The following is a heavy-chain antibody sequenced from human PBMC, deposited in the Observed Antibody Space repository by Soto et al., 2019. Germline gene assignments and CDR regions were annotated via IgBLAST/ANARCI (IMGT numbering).Heavy chain of an antibody. J-gene: IGHJ6*02. CDR3: ARGRRVATTGKSYYLGIDV. CDR2: IKQDGSEK. Sequence: PGGSLRLSCAASGFTLSSYWMNWVRQAPGKGLEWVANIKQDGSEKYYVDSVKGRFTISRDNAKNSLYLQMNNLGAEDTAVYYCARGRRVATTGKSYYLGIDVWGQGTTVTVSS. CDR1: GFTLSSYW. V-gene: IGHV3-7*05. D-gene: IGHD1-1*01.